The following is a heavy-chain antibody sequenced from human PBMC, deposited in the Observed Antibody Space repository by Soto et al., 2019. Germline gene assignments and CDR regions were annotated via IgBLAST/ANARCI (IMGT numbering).Heavy chain of an antibody. D-gene: IGHD5-18*01. Sequence: GESLKISCKGSGYTFISYSIAWVRQMPGKGLEWMGIIYASDSDARYSPSFQGQVTISVDKSISTAYLQWSSLKASDTAIYYCASAMKYSYGYLWGQGTLVTVSS. CDR2: IYASDSDA. CDR3: ASAMKYSYGYL. CDR1: GYTFISYS. J-gene: IGHJ4*02. V-gene: IGHV5-51*01.